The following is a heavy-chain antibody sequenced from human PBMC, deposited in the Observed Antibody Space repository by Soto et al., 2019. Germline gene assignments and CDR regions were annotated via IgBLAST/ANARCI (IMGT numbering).Heavy chain of an antibody. CDR2: ISSTTNYI. V-gene: IGHV3-21*06. CDR1: GFTFTRYS. Sequence: GGSLRLSCAASGFTFTRYSMNWVRQAPGKGLEWVSSISSTTNYIYYGDSMKGRFTISRDNAKNSLYLEMNSLRAEDTAVYYCARESEDLTSNFHYWGQGTLVTVSS. J-gene: IGHJ4*02. CDR3: ARESEDLTSNFHY.